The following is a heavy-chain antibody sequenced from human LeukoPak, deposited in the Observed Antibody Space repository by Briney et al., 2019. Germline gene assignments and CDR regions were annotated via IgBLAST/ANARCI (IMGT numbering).Heavy chain of an antibody. J-gene: IGHJ4*02. V-gene: IGHV1-2*02. D-gene: IGHD1-26*01. CDR1: GYTFTCYF. CDR3: ARRWGGSYQLDY. CDR2: INPNSGGT. Sequence: ASVKVSCKASGYTFTCYFMHWVRQAPGQGLEWMGWINPNSGGTNYAQKFQGRVTLTRDTSISTTYMELTSLRSDDTAVYYCARRWGGSYQLDYWGQGTLVTVSS.